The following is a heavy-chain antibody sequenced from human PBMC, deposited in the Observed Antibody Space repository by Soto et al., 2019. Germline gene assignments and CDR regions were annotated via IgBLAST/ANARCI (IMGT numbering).Heavy chain of an antibody. J-gene: IGHJ6*02. CDR3: ARDRGPFTIFGVVISYYGMDV. CDR2: IIPIFGTA. Sequence: GASVNLSCKSSGGTFSSYSISWGRQAPGQGLECMGGIIPIFGTANYAQKFQGRVTITADESTSTAYMELSSLRSEDTAVYYCARDRGPFTIFGVVISYYGMDVWGQGTTVTVSS. D-gene: IGHD3-3*01. V-gene: IGHV1-69*13. CDR1: GGTFSSYS.